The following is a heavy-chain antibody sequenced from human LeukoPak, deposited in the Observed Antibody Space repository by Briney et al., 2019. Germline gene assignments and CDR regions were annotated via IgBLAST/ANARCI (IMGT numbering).Heavy chain of an antibody. D-gene: IGHD6-13*01. V-gene: IGHV5-51*01. J-gene: IGHJ6*03. CDR3: ARLSGVYAAAANYMDV. CDR1: GYSFTSYW. Sequence: PGESLKISCKGPGYSFTSYWIGWVRQMPGKGLEWMGIIYPGDSDTRYSPSFQGQVTISADKSISTAYLQWSSLKASDTAMYYCARLSGVYAAAANYMDVWGKGTTVTVSS. CDR2: IYPGDSDT.